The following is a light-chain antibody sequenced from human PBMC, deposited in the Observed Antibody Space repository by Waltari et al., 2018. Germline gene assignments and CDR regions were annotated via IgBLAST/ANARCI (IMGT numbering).Light chain of an antibody. V-gene: IGKV2-30*01. CDR1: QSLVYSSGNIY. J-gene: IGKJ2*03. Sequence: DVVMTQSPLSLPATLGQPASIACRSSQSLVYSSGNIYLNWFHKRPGPSPRRLIYKVSRRDSGVPDRFSGSGSGTDFTLRISRVEAEDVGLYFCMQGTNWPQSFGQGTKLEIK. CDR3: MQGTNWPQS. CDR2: KVS.